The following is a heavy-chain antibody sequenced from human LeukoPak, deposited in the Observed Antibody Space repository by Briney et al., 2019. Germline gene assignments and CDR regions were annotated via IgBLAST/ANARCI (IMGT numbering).Heavy chain of an antibody. Sequence: SETLSLTCTVSGGSISSYYWSWIRQPPGKELEWIGYIYTSGSTNYNPSLKSRVTISVDTSKNQFSLKLSSVTAADTAVYYCARRSWQLGLDPWGQGTLVTVSS. J-gene: IGHJ5*02. CDR1: GGSISSYY. V-gene: IGHV4-4*09. D-gene: IGHD6-6*01. CDR2: IYTSGST. CDR3: ARRSWQLGLDP.